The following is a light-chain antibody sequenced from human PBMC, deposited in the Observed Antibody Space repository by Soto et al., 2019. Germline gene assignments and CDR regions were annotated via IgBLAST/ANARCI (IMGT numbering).Light chain of an antibody. CDR3: QDYNYWTSSIT. CDR1: QSVSSN. Sequence: EIVMTQSPATLSVSPGERATLSCRASQSVSSNLAWYQQKPGQAPRLLIYGASTRATGIPARFSGCGSGTEFTFTITTLQSEDFAVDYCQDYNYWTSSITFGQGTRLEIK. CDR2: GAS. J-gene: IGKJ5*01. V-gene: IGKV3-15*01.